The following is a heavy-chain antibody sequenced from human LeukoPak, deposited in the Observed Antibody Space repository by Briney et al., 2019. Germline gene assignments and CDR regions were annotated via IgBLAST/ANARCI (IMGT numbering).Heavy chain of an antibody. CDR3: ARVYGYYYYYMDV. CDR2: INPDNGNT. V-gene: IGHV1-18*01. J-gene: IGHJ6*03. CDR1: GYTFTSNG. D-gene: IGHD4-17*01. Sequence: ASVKVSCKASGYTFTSNGIIWVRQAPGQGLEWMGWINPDNGNTEYGQTFQGRLTMTTDTSTSTIFMELRSLRSDDTAVYYCARVYGYYYYYMDVWGEGTTVTVSS.